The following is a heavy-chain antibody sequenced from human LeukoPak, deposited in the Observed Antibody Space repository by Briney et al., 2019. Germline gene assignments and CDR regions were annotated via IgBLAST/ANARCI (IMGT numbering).Heavy chain of an antibody. CDR2: ISGSGGST. CDR1: GFTFSSYD. CDR3: AKAARLLWFGELNH. D-gene: IGHD3-10*01. Sequence: GGSLRLSCAASGFTFSSYDMHWVRQAPGKGLEWVSAISGSGGSTYYADSVKGRFTISRDNSKNTLYLQMNSLRAEDTAVYYCAKAARLLWFGELNHWGQGTLVTVSS. V-gene: IGHV3-23*01. J-gene: IGHJ4*02.